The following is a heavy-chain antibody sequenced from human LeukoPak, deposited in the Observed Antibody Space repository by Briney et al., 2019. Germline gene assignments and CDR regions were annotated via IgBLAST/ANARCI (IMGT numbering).Heavy chain of an antibody. J-gene: IGHJ6*03. V-gene: IGHV3-74*01. D-gene: IGHD2-2*01. CDR3: VREVEVVPTTIGVHYYYFMDV. CDR2: INPDGRRT. CDR1: GFTFSNNW. Sequence: GGSLRLSCAASGFTFSNNWMHWVRQAPGKGLVWVSRINPDGRRTDYAGSVRGRFTISRDNAKNTLYLQMNSLRVEDTAVYYCVREVEVVPTTIGVHYYYFMDVWGKGTTVTASS.